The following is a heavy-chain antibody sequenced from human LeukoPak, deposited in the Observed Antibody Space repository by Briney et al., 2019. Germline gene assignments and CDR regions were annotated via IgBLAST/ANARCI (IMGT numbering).Heavy chain of an antibody. V-gene: IGHV4-59*11. J-gene: IGHJ4*02. Sequence: PSETLSPTCTVSGGSMTTHHWNWIRQTPGKGLEWIGYVFDSGRTKQNPSLKSRVTLSADTSKNQLSLRLSSVTAADTAVYYCTTIKRGNIFGYFDFWGQGILVTVPS. CDR1: GGSMTTHH. CDR3: TTIKRGNIFGYFDF. D-gene: IGHD5-18*01. CDR2: VFDSGRT.